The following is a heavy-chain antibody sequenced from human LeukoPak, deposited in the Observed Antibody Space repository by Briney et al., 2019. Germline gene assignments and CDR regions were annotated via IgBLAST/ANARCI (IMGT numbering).Heavy chain of an antibody. V-gene: IGHV4-39*01. Sequence: SETLSLTCIVSGDSISSDSYYWGWIRQPPGKGLEYIASIYHSGTTYYNPFFKSRVTISVDTSKNQFSLKLSSVTAADTAVYYCARHGFPTTMPSNDFDYWGQGTLVTVSS. CDR2: IYHSGTT. J-gene: IGHJ4*02. D-gene: IGHD2-2*01. CDR3: ARHGFPTTMPSNDFDY. CDR1: GDSISSDSYY.